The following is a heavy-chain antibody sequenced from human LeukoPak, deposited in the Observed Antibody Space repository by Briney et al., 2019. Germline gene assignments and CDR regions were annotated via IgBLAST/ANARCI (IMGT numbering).Heavy chain of an antibody. CDR2: ISSSSSYI. D-gene: IGHD3-10*01. CDR3: ARAITMVRGLGWFDP. V-gene: IGHV3-21*01. CDR1: GFTFSSYS. Sequence: PGGSLRLSCAASGFTFSSYSMNWVRQAPGKGLEWVSSISSSSSYIYYADSVKGRFTISRDNAKNSLYLQMNSLRAEDTAVYYCARAITMVRGLGWFDPWGQGTLVTVSS. J-gene: IGHJ5*02.